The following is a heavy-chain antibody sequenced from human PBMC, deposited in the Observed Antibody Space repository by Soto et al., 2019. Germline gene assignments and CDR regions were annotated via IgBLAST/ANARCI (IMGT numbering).Heavy chain of an antibody. CDR1: GFTFDSYA. CDR3: AKDTVGGYSFWSGYYSDGLDV. D-gene: IGHD3-3*01. J-gene: IGHJ3*01. Sequence: EVKLLESGGGLAQPGGSLRLSCVGSGFTFDSYAISWVGQAPGERLQWIAAISGSADGTDYAHSVRGRFTISRDNAKKTVHLQMDSLRVEDMAVYFCAKDTVGGYSFWSGYYSDGLDVWGQGTLVTVS. CDR2: ISGSADGT. V-gene: IGHV3-23*01.